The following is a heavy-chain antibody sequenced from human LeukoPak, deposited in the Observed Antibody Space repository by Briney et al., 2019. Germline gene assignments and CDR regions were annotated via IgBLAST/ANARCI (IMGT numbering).Heavy chain of an antibody. CDR3: ARMILLLGDVLTVPPRGFDY. V-gene: IGHV1-18*01. CDR2: ISVYNGNT. CDR1: GYTFTTYG. Sequence: GASVKVSCKASGYTFTTYGISWVRQAPGQGLDGLGRISVYNGNTNYAQKLQGRVTMTTDTSTSTAYMELRSLRSDDTAVYYCARMILLLGDVLTVPPRGFDYWGQGTLVTVSS. J-gene: IGHJ4*02. D-gene: IGHD3-9*01.